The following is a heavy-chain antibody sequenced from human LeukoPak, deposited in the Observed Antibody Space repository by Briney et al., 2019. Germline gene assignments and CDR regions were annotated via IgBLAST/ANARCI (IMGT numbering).Heavy chain of an antibody. Sequence: GGSLRLSCAASGFTFSSYAMSWVRQAPGKGLEWVAVISYDGSNKYYADSVKGRFTISRDNSKNTLYLQMNSLRAEDTAVYYCAKAERIKLWLPFYWGQGTLVTVSS. J-gene: IGHJ4*02. CDR3: AKAERIKLWLPFY. CDR1: GFTFSSYA. D-gene: IGHD5-18*01. CDR2: ISYDGSNK. V-gene: IGHV3-30*18.